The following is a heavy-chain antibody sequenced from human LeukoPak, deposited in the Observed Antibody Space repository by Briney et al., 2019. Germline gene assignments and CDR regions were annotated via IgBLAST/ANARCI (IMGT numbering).Heavy chain of an antibody. CDR1: GYTFTSYG. D-gene: IGHD3-10*01. V-gene: IGHV1-18*01. CDR3: ARGSGPLWFGELYAFDI. J-gene: IGHJ3*02. CDR2: ISAYDGNT. Sequence: ASVKVSCKASGYTFTSYGTSWVRQAPGQGLEWVGWISAYDGNTNYAQKLQGRVTMTTDTSTSTAYMELRSLRSDDTAVYYCARGSGPLWFGELYAFDIWGQGTMVTVSS.